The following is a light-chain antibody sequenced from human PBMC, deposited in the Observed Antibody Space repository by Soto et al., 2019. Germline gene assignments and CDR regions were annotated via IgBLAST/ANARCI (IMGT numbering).Light chain of an antibody. CDR2: GNI. J-gene: IGLJ3*02. CDR3: QSYDSSLSGWV. Sequence: QLVLTQPPSFSGAPGQRVTISCTGSSSNIGAGYDVHWYQQLPGTAPKLLMYGNINRPLGVPDRFSGSKSGTSASLAITGLQAEDGADYYCQSYDSSLSGWVFGGGTKLTVL. V-gene: IGLV1-40*01. CDR1: SSNIGAGYD.